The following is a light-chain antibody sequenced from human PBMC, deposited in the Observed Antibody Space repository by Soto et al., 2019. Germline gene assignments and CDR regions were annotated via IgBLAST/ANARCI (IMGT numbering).Light chain of an antibody. V-gene: IGKV1-5*03. CDR1: QTISNW. J-gene: IGKJ1*01. CDR2: TVS. Sequence: DIQMTPSPSTLSASVGDRVTITCRASQTISNWLAWYQQKPGKAPKFLIYTVSTLESGVPSRFSGAGSGTEFSLTISSLQPDDFATYYCQQYNSYPWTFGQGTKVEIK. CDR3: QQYNSYPWT.